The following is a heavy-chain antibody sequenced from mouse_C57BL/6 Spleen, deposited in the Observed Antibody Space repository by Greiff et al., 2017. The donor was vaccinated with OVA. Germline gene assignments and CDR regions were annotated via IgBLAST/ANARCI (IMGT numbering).Heavy chain of an antibody. CDR3: ARSEGTWTY. CDR1: GYTFTSYW. V-gene: IGHV1-50*01. D-gene: IGHD3-3*01. CDR2: IDPSDSYT. Sequence: VQLQQSGAELVKPGASVKLSCKASGYTFTSYWMQWVKQRPGQGLEWIGEIDPSDSYTNYNQKFKGKATLTVDTSSSTAYMQLSSLTSEDSAVYYCARSEGTWTYWGQGTLVTVSA. J-gene: IGHJ3*01.